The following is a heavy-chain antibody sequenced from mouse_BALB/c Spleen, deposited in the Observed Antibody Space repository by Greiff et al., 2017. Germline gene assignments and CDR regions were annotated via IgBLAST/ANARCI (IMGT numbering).Heavy chain of an antibody. Sequence: EVMLVESGGGLVKPGGSLKLSCAASGFAFSSYDMSWVRQTPEKRLEWVAYISSGGGSTYYPDTVKGRFTISRDNAKNTLYLQMSSLKSEDTAMYYCAREYEGYFDVWGAGTTVTVSS. CDR2: ISSGGGST. D-gene: IGHD2-14*01. CDR1: GFAFSSYD. J-gene: IGHJ1*01. V-gene: IGHV5-12-1*01. CDR3: AREYEGYFDV.